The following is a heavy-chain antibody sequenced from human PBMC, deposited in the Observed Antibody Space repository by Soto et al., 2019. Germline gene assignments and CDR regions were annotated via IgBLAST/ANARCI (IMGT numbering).Heavy chain of an antibody. Sequence: SETLSLTCAVYGGSFSGYYWSWIRQPPGRGLEWIGEINHSGSTNYNPSLKSRVNISVDTSKNQFSLKLSSVTAADTALYYCARGRPIVATISGGEDYWGQGTLVTVSS. D-gene: IGHD5-12*01. CDR1: GGSFSGYY. CDR3: ARGRPIVATISGGEDY. CDR2: INHSGST. V-gene: IGHV4-34*01. J-gene: IGHJ4*02.